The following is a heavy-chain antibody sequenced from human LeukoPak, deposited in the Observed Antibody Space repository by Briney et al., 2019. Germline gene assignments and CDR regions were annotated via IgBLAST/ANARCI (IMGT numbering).Heavy chain of an antibody. D-gene: IGHD3-22*01. CDR1: GFTFSDYT. V-gene: IGHV3-21*01. J-gene: IGHJ4*02. CDR2: ISGSTRYI. CDR3: ARTPTYYYDSSGPQRDY. Sequence: PGGSLRLSCAASGFTFSDYTMNWVRQAPGKGLEWVSSISGSTRYIYYADSVKGRFTISRDNAKNSLYLQMNSLRAEDTAVYYCARTPTYYYDSSGPQRDYWGQGTLVTVSS.